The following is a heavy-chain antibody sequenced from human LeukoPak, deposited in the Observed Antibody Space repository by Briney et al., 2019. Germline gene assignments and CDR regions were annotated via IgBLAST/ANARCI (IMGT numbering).Heavy chain of an antibody. J-gene: IGHJ4*02. CDR2: INHSGST. CDR1: GGSFSGYY. Sequence: PSETLSLTCAVDGGSFSGYYWSWIRQPPGKGLEWIGEINHSGSTNYNPSLKSRVTISVDTSKNQFSLKLSSVTAADTAVYYCARVDYYGSGSYSELGLRKTTYFDYWGQGTLVTVSS. D-gene: IGHD3-10*01. V-gene: IGHV4-34*01. CDR3: ARVDYYGSGSYSELGLRKTTYFDY.